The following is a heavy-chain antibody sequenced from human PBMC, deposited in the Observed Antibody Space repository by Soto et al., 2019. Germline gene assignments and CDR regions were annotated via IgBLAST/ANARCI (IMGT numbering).Heavy chain of an antibody. J-gene: IGHJ5*02. D-gene: IGHD6-13*01. Sequence: GASVKVSCKASGYTFTIYGIIWVRQAPGQGLEWMGWISAYNGNTNYAQKLQGRVTMTTDTSTSTAYMELRSLRSDDTAVYYCARGPWGGYSSSFDPWGQGTLVTVSS. CDR3: ARGPWGGYSSSFDP. CDR2: ISAYNGNT. V-gene: IGHV1-18*01. CDR1: GYTFTIYG.